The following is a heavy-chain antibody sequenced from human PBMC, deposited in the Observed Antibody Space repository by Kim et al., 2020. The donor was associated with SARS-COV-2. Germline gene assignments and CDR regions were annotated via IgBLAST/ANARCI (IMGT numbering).Heavy chain of an antibody. CDR1: GSSFTSYW. Sequence: GASLKISCKGSGSSFTSYWISWVRQMPGKGLEWMGRIDPSDSYTNYSPSFQGHVTISADKSISTAYLQWSSLKASDTAMYYCARQSELAAVGPGYYYYGMDVWGQGATVTVSS. CDR3: ARQSELAAVGPGYYYYGMDV. V-gene: IGHV5-10-1*01. CDR2: IDPSDSYT. D-gene: IGHD6-13*01. J-gene: IGHJ6*02.